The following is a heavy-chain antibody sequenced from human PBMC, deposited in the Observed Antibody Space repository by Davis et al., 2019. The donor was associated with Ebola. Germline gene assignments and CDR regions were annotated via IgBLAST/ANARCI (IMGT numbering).Heavy chain of an antibody. D-gene: IGHD7-27*01. CDR1: GCSISSYY. CDR3: ARATGDLYYYGMDV. V-gene: IGHV4-59*01. CDR2: IYYSGTT. Sequence: MPSETLSLTCTVSGCSISSYYWSWIRQPPGKGLEWIGYIYYSGTTNYNPSLKSRVTISVDTSKNQFSLKLSSVTAADTAVYYCARATGDLYYYGMDVWGKGTTVTVSS. J-gene: IGHJ6*04.